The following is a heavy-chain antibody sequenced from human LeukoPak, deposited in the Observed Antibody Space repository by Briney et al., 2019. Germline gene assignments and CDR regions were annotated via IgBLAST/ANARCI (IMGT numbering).Heavy chain of an antibody. CDR1: GGSISSHY. Sequence: SETLSLTCTVSGGSISSHYWSWIRQPPGKGLEWIGYIYYSGSTNYNPSLKSRVTISVDTSKNQFSLKLSSVTAADTAVYYCARSPTSGYDFYYYYYYMDVWGKGTTVTVSS. J-gene: IGHJ6*03. CDR2: IYYSGST. V-gene: IGHV4-59*11. CDR3: ARSPTSGYDFYYYYYYMDV. D-gene: IGHD3-22*01.